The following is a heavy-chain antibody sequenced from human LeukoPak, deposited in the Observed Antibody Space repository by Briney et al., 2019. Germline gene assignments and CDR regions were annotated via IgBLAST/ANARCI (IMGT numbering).Heavy chain of an antibody. D-gene: IGHD2/OR15-2a*01. CDR1: GFTFNSYW. CDR2: IKQDGSEK. Sequence: GRSLRLSCAASGFTFNSYWMSWVRQAPGKGLEWVANIKQDGSEKYYVDSVKGRFTSSRDNTKNSLYLQMNSLRAEDTAVYYCATSFESTSHWPIDAFDIWGQGTMVTVSS. CDR3: ATSFESTSHWPIDAFDI. J-gene: IGHJ3*02. V-gene: IGHV3-7*01.